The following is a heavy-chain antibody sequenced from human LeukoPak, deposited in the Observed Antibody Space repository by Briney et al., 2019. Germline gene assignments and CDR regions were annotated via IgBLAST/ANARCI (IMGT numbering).Heavy chain of an antibody. Sequence: SETLSLTCAVYGGSFSGYYWSWIRQPPGKGLEWIGEINHSGSTSYNPSLKSRVTISVDTSKNQFSLKLSSVTAADTAVYYCARGQKYTSGYTVTELGSRYFDYWGQGALVTVSS. CDR2: INHSGST. CDR1: GGSFSGYY. D-gene: IGHD5-18*01. V-gene: IGHV4-34*01. J-gene: IGHJ4*02. CDR3: ARGQKYTSGYTVTELGSRYFDY.